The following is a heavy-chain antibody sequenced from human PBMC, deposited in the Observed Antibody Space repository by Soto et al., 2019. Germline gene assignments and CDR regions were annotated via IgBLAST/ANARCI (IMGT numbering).Heavy chain of an antibody. CDR3: ARVNAGNLDY. CDR2: IYWDDDK. Sequence: GLDLEWLALIYWDDDKRYSPSLKSRLTITKDTSKNQVVLTMTNMDPVDTATYYCARVNAGNLDYWGQGTLVTVSS. J-gene: IGHJ4*02. D-gene: IGHD1-26*01. V-gene: IGHV2-5*02.